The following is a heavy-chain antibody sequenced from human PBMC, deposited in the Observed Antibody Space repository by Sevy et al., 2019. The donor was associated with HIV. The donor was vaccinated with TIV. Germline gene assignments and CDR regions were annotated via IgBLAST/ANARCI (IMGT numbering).Heavy chain of an antibody. Sequence: GGSMRLSCAASGFTFSKYSMSWVRQPPGKGLEWVSTLSFGCGEINHADSVKGRFTISRDNSKNSLYLQMNNLRADDTAVYCCARQGCTKPHDYWGQGTLVTVSS. D-gene: IGHD2-8*01. CDR2: LSFGCGEI. J-gene: IGHJ4*02. CDR3: ARQGCTKPHDY. V-gene: IGHV3-23*01. CDR1: GFTFSKYS.